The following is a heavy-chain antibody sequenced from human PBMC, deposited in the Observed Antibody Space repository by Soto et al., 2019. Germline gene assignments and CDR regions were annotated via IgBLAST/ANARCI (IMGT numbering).Heavy chain of an antibody. CDR2: LKGKSAGGTT. J-gene: IGHJ4*02. V-gene: IGHV3-15*07. CDR3: TTEFGFSSGQNDN. CDR1: GFSFNTAW. Sequence: TGGSLRLSCAGYGFSFNTAWLTWVRQAPGKGLEWVARLKGKSAGGTTDYAAPVTGRFTIPSDDSKNTLYLQMNNLKIEDTAVYYWTTEFGFSSGQNDNWGQATRVTVAS. D-gene: IGHD6-19*01.